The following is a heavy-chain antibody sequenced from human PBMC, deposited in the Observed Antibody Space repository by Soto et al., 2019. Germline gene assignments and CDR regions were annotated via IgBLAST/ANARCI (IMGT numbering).Heavy chain of an antibody. V-gene: IGHV3-23*01. Sequence: EVQLLESGGGLVQPGGSLRLSCAASGFTFSSYAMSWVRQAPGKGLEWVSAISGSGGSTYYADSVKGRLTISRNNSKNTLYMQMNGLRAEDTAVYYCAKDPIRGVQVWLDYWVQGTLVAFSS. CDR1: GFTFSSYA. CDR3: AKDPIRGVQVWLDY. D-gene: IGHD5-18*01. J-gene: IGHJ4*02. CDR2: ISGSGGST.